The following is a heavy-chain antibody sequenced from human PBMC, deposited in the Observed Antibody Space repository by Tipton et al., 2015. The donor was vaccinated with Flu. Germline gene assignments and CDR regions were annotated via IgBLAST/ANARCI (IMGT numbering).Heavy chain of an antibody. J-gene: IGHJ5*02. CDR1: GGSISTSGYY. CDR2: IFHSGST. V-gene: IGHV4-39*07. CDR3: ARSVRGSDWFDP. D-gene: IGHD3-10*02. Sequence: LRLSCTVSGGSISTSGYYWGWIRQPPGKGLEWIGSIFHSGSTYYNPSLKSRVTISVDTSKNQFSLKLISVTAADTAVYYCARSVRGSDWFDPWGQGTLVTVSS.